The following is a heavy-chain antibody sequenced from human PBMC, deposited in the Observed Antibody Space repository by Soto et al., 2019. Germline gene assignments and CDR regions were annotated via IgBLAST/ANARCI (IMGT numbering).Heavy chain of an antibody. V-gene: IGHV1-18*01. CDR3: ARDRDLRYFDWFVYYFAY. J-gene: IGHJ4*02. D-gene: IGHD3-9*01. Sequence: ASVKVSCKASGYTFTSYGISWVRQAPGQGLEWMGWISAYNGNTNYAQKLQGRVTMTTDTSTGTAYMELRSLRSDDTAVYYCARDRDLRYFDWFVYYFAYWGKETLVTVSS. CDR1: GYTFTSYG. CDR2: ISAYNGNT.